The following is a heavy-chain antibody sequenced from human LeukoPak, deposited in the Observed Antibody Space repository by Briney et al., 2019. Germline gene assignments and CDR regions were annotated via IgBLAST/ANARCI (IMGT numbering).Heavy chain of an antibody. V-gene: IGHV3-23*01. Sequence: ETLSLTCAVYGGSFSGYYWSWVRQAPGKGLEWVSAISGSGGSTYYADSVKGRFTISRDNSKNTLYLQMNSLRAEDTAVYYCAKVLRFLEWLIFDGYYFDYWGQGTLVTVSS. J-gene: IGHJ4*02. D-gene: IGHD3-3*01. CDR1: GGSFSGYY. CDR2: ISGSGGST. CDR3: AKVLRFLEWLIFDGYYFDY.